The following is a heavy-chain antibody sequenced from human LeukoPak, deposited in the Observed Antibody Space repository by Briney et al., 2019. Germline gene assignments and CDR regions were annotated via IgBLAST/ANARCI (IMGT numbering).Heavy chain of an antibody. V-gene: IGHV3-23*01. Sequence: GSLRLSCAASGFTFSSYAMSWVRQAPGKGLEWVPAISGSGGSTYYADSVKGRFTISGDTSTNTLYLQMDNLTVEDTAVYYCSKESWHTWGQGTLVTVSP. D-gene: IGHD5-24*01. J-gene: IGHJ5*02. CDR2: ISGSGGST. CDR3: SKESWHT. CDR1: GFTFSSYA.